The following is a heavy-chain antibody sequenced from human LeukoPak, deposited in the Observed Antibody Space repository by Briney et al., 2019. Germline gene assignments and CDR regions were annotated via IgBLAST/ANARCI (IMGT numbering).Heavy chain of an antibody. J-gene: IGHJ4*02. Sequence: GGSLRLSCAASGFTFSSYAMSWVRQAPGKGLEWVSAISGDGGGSYYADSVKGRFTISRDNSKNTLYLQMNGLRAEDTAVYYCTSLQMSTLNWGQGALVTVSS. CDR3: TSLQMSTLN. CDR2: ISGDGGGS. D-gene: IGHD5-24*01. V-gene: IGHV3-23*01. CDR1: GFTFSSYA.